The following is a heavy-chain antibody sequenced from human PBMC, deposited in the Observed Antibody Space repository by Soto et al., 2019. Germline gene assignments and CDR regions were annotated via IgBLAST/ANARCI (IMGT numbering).Heavy chain of an antibody. Sequence: ASVKVSCKASGYAFTSYGISWVRQAPGQGLEWMGWISAYNGNTNYAQKLQGGVTMTTDTSTSTAYMELRSLRSDDTAVCYCARSIAAAVDFDYWGQGTLVTVSS. J-gene: IGHJ4*02. D-gene: IGHD6-13*01. CDR1: GYAFTSYG. CDR3: ARSIAAAVDFDY. V-gene: IGHV1-18*01. CDR2: ISAYNGNT.